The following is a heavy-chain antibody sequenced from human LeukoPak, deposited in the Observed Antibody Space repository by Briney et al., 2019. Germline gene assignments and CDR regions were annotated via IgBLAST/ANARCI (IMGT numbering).Heavy chain of an antibody. CDR2: IYHSGST. Sequence: SETLSLTCAVSGGSISSGGYSWSWIRQPPGKGLEWIGYIYHSGSTYYNPSLKSRVTISVDRSKNQFSLKLSSVTAADTAVYYCARGGGPHEYFQHWGQGTLVTVSS. D-gene: IGHD3-16*01. J-gene: IGHJ1*01. V-gene: IGHV4-30-2*01. CDR3: ARGGGPHEYFQH. CDR1: GGSISSGGYS.